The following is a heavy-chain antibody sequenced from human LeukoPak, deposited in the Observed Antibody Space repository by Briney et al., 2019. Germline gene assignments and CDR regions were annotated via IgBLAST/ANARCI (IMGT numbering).Heavy chain of an antibody. J-gene: IGHJ6*03. CDR3: ARETDNGSYYPYNFYYMDV. CDR1: GFTFSSYA. Sequence: GGSLRLSCAASGFTFSSYAMSWVRQAPGKGLEWVSIIYSGGTTYYADSVKGRFTISRDNSKSTLYLQMNSLRAEDTAVYYCARETDNGSYYPYNFYYMDVWGKGTTVTISS. CDR2: IYSGGTT. D-gene: IGHD1-26*01. V-gene: IGHV3-66*01.